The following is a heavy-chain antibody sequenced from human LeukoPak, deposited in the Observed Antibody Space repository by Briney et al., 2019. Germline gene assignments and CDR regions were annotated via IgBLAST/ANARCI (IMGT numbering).Heavy chain of an antibody. CDR1: EFTFNNYA. CDR2: ISGSGGST. CDR3: AKDAGWVSDY. V-gene: IGHV3-23*01. Sequence: GGSLRLSCAASEFTFNNYAMSWVRQAPGKGLEWVSAISGSGGSTYYADSVKGRFTISRDNSKDTLYLQMNSLRAEDTAVYYCAKDAGWVSDYWGQGTLVTVSS. D-gene: IGHD6-13*01. J-gene: IGHJ4*02.